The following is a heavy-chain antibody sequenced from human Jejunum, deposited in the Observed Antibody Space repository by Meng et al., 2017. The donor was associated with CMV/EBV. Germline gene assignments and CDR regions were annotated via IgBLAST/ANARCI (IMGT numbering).Heavy chain of an antibody. V-gene: IGHV4-4*01. CDR3: ATDVPLGLQSCRGGICGNGFDS. Sequence: RYWWSWVRRPPGKGLEGIGDIYHSGNTNYKPSLEKQVTMSVDKSNNRFTLRLTSVTAADTAVYFCATDVPLGLQSCRGGICGNGFDSWGQGILVTVSS. CDR1: RYW. J-gene: IGHJ4*02. D-gene: IGHD2-15*01. CDR2: IYHSGNT.